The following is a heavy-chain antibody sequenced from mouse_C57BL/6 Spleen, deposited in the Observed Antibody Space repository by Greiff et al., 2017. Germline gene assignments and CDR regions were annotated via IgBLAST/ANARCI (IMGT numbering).Heavy chain of an antibody. D-gene: IGHD1-1*01. CDR1: GYSITSDY. CDR2: ISYSGST. J-gene: IGHJ2*01. Sequence: DVQLQESGPGLPKPSQTLSLTCSVTGYSITSDYWNWIRKFPGNKLEYMGYISYSGSTYYNPSLKSRISITRDTSKNQYYLQLNSVTTEDTATYYCARVQYYYGSSYGFDYWGQGTTLTVSS. CDR3: ARVQYYYGSSYGFDY. V-gene: IGHV3-8*01.